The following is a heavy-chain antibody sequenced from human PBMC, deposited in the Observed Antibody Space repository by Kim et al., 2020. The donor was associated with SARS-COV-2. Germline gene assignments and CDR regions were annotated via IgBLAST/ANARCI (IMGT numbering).Heavy chain of an antibody. CDR2: IYYSGST. CDR3: AGDYDILTGWN. J-gene: IGHJ4*02. D-gene: IGHD3-9*01. CDR1: GGSISSSSYY. Sequence: SETLSLTCTVSGGSISSSSYYWGWILQPPGKGLEWIGSIYYSGSTYYNPSLKSRVTISVDTSKNQFSLKLSSVTAADTAVYYCAGDYDILTGWNWGQGTLVTVSS. V-gene: IGHV4-39*07.